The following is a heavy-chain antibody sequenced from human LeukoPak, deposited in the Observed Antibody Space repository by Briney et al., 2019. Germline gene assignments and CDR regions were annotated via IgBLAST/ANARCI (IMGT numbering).Heavy chain of an antibody. D-gene: IGHD2-8*01. J-gene: IGHJ4*02. V-gene: IGHV3-30*04. Sequence: GGSLRLSCAASGFTFTNYAMHWVRQAPGKGLEWVAVISYDETNKYYEDSVEGRFTISRDSSKNTLYLQMSSLRDEDTAVYYCASMLTHWGQGTLVTVSS. CDR1: GFTFTNYA. CDR2: ISYDETNK. CDR3: ASMLTH.